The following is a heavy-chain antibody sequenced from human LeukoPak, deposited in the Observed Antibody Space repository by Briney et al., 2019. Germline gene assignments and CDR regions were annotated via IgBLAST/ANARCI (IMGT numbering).Heavy chain of an antibody. Sequence: GGSLRLSCGASGFTFVDHPMHWVRQVPGKGLEWVSLISGDGGTTSYADSVKGRFTISRDNSKNSLYLQMNSLRTEDTALYYCAKKSGAPANFDYWGQGTLVTVSS. CDR3: AKKSGAPANFDY. CDR2: ISGDGGTT. V-gene: IGHV3-43*02. J-gene: IGHJ4*02. CDR1: GFTFVDHP. D-gene: IGHD6-13*01.